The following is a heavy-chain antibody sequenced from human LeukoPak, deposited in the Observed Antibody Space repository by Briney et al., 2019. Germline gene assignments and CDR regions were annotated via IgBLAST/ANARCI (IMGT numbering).Heavy chain of an antibody. CDR1: GYSFTSYW. J-gene: IGHJ6*03. V-gene: IGHV5-51*01. Sequence: GESLKNSCTGSGYSFTSYWIGWVRQMPGKGLEWMGIIYPGDSDTRYSPSFQGQVTIPADKSISTAYLQWSSLKASDTAMYYCASLTRYPYYYYMDVWGKGATVTVFS. D-gene: IGHD1-1*01. CDR3: ASLTRYPYYYYMDV. CDR2: IYPGDSDT.